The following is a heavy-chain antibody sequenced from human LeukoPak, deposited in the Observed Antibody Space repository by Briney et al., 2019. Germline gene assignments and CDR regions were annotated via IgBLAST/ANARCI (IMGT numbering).Heavy chain of an antibody. Sequence: PSETLSLTCTVSGGSISSRSYYWNWIRQPAGKGLEWIGRFCTSGSTNYNPSLKSRVTISVDTSKNQFSLKLSSVTAADTAVYYCARGMGISGSYFYYYYYMDVWGKGTTVTISS. CDR3: ARGMGISGSYFYYYYYMDV. CDR1: GGSISSRSYY. J-gene: IGHJ6*03. CDR2: FCTSGST. D-gene: IGHD1-26*01. V-gene: IGHV4-61*02.